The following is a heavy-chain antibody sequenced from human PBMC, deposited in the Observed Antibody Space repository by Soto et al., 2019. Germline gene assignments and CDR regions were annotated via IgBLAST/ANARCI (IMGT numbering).Heavy chain of an antibody. CDR2: IYYSGST. J-gene: IGHJ6*01. CDR3: ARLLWDYYXMDV. D-gene: IGHD3-10*01. CDR1: GGNSIDFD. V-gene: IGHV4-59*08. Sequence: ALVTMCVTWSVVGGNSIDFDGSRIRQPQGKGLEWIGDIYYSGSTNYNPSLKSRVTISVDTSKNQFSLKLSSVTAADTAVYYCARLLWDYYXMDV.